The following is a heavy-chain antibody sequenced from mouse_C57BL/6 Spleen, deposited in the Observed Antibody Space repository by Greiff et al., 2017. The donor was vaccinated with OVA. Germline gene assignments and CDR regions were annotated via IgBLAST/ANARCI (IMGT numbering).Heavy chain of an antibody. CDR1: GFTFSSYA. CDR2: ISDGGSYT. CDR3: ARGLGDYFDY. V-gene: IGHV5-4*03. D-gene: IGHD3-3*01. J-gene: IGHJ2*01. Sequence: DVKLVESGGGLVKPGGSLKLSCAASGFTFSSYAMSWVRQTPEKRLEWVATISDGGSYTYYPDNVKGRFTISRDNAKNNLYLQMSHLKSEDTAMYYCARGLGDYFDYWGQGTTLTVSS.